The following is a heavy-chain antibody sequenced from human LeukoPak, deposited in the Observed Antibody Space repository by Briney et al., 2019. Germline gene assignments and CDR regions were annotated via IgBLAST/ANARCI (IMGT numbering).Heavy chain of an antibody. CDR1: GGSFSGYY. J-gene: IGHJ4*02. Sequence: SETLSLTCAVYGGSFSGYYWSRIRQPPGKGLEWIGEINHSGSTNYNPSLKSRVTISVDTSKNQLFLKVSSVTAADTAVYYCARLMWITDYWGQGILVTVSS. D-gene: IGHD5-12*01. V-gene: IGHV4-34*01. CDR3: ARLMWITDY. CDR2: INHSGST.